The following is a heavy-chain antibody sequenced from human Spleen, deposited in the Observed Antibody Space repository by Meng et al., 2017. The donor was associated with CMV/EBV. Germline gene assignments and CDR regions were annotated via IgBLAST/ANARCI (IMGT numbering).Heavy chain of an antibody. CDR3: ARDQDSPFEDSYYGMDV. D-gene: IGHD3/OR15-3a*01. CDR2: ISSSSRYM. Sequence: GESLKISCAASGFTLSNYWMTWVRRAPGKGLEWVSSISSSSRYMYYADSVKGRFTISRDNTKNSLYLQMSSLRAEDTAVYYCARDQDSPFEDSYYGMDVWGQGTTVTVSS. V-gene: IGHV3-21*01. J-gene: IGHJ6*02. CDR1: GFTLSNYW.